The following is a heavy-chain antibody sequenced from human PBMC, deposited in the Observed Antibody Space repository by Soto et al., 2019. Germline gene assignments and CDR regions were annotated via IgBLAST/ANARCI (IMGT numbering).Heavy chain of an antibody. CDR2: IFSNDET. Sequence: QVTLKESGPVLVKPTETLTLTCTVSGFSLSNARMGVSWIRQPPGKALEWLAHIFSNDETAYSTSLKTRLPISKDTSKSQLVLTMGNMDPVDTATYYCARTVARMNLVYWGQGTLVTVSS. D-gene: IGHD2-21*01. CDR1: GFSLSNARMG. CDR3: ARTVARMNLVY. V-gene: IGHV2-26*01. J-gene: IGHJ4*02.